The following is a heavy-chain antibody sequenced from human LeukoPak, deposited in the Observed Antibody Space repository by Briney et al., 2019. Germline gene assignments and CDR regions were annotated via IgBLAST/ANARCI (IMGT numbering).Heavy chain of an antibody. D-gene: IGHD3-9*01. V-gene: IGHV1-18*01. J-gene: IGHJ6*03. CDR2: ISAYNGNT. Sequence: ASVKVSCKASGYTFTSYGIIWVRQAPGQGLEWMGWISAYNGNTNYAQKLQGRVTMTTDTSTSTAYMELMSLRSDDTAVYYCARAAPGVLRYFDWLDRGYYYMDVWGKGTTVTVSS. CDR1: GYTFTSYG. CDR3: ARAAPGVLRYFDWLDRGYYYMDV.